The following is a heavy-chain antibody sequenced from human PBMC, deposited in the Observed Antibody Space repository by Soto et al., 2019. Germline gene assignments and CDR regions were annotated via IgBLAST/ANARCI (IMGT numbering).Heavy chain of an antibody. J-gene: IGHJ4*02. Sequence: GGSLRLSCAASGFTLSSHTMNWVRQAPGKGLEWVSSIRSSSTYIYYADSVKGQFTISRDNAKNSLYLQMNSLRAEDTAVYYCARVFGYCSGGACSSLDYWGQGTLVTVSS. CDR2: IRSSSTYI. V-gene: IGHV3-21*01. CDR3: ARVFGYCSGGACSSLDY. D-gene: IGHD2-15*01. CDR1: GFTLSSHT.